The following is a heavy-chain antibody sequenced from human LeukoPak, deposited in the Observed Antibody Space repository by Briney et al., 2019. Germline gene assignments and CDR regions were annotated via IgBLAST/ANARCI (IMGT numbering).Heavy chain of an antibody. V-gene: IGHV4-34*01. Sequence: SETLSLTCAVYGGSLSGYYWSWIRQPPGKGLEWIGEINHSVSTNYNLSLKSRVTISVDTSNNQFSLKLSSVTAADTAVYYCARQLRLLWFGEFDYWGQGTLVTVSS. D-gene: IGHD3-10*01. CDR1: GGSLSGYY. J-gene: IGHJ4*02. CDR3: ARQLRLLWFGEFDY. CDR2: INHSVST.